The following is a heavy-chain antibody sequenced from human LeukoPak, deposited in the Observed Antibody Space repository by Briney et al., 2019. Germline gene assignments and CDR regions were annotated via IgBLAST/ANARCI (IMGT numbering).Heavy chain of an antibody. J-gene: IGHJ4*02. V-gene: IGHV1-8*01. CDR3: ARVTGSIDY. CDR1: GYTFTNYD. CDR2: MNPKSGYT. D-gene: IGHD1-26*01. Sequence: ASVKVSCKASGYTFTNYDINWVRQAIRQGHEWMGWMNPKSGYTGYAQKFQGRVTMTRDTSISTAYMELGSLRSEDTAVYYCARVTGSIDYWGQGTLVTVSS.